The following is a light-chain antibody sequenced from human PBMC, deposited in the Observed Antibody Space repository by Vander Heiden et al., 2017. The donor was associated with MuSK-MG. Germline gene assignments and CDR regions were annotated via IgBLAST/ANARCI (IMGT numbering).Light chain of an antibody. J-gene: IGKJ1*01. V-gene: IGKV1-39*01. CDR2: AAS. CDR3: QQSYSTSVT. CDR1: QSISSY. Sequence: RVTITCRASQSISSYLNWYQQKPEKAPKLLIYAASSLQSGVPSRFSGSGSGTDFTLTISRLQPEDFATYYCQQSYSTSVTFGQGTKVEIK.